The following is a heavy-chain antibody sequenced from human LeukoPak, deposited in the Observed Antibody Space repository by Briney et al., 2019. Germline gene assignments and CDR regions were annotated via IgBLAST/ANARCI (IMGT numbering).Heavy chain of an antibody. D-gene: IGHD5-12*01. CDR1: GFTFSSCG. CDR2: IRYDGRNK. V-gene: IGHV3-30*02. J-gene: IGHJ4*02. CDR3: AKAGIAYSGYDSRQCDY. Sequence: GGSLRLSCAASGFTFSSCGMHWVRQAPGKGLEWVAFIRYDGRNKYYADSVKGRFTISRDNSKNTLYLQMNSLRAEDTAVYYCAKAGIAYSGYDSRQCDYWGQGTLVTVSS.